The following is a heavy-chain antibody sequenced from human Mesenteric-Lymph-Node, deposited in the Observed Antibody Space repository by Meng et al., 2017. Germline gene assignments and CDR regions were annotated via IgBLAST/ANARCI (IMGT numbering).Heavy chain of an antibody. CDR2: INHSGST. V-gene: IGHV4-34*01. Sequence: AQLLHGRHALLTPSDTLSLNCALFGGSFSGYSWNWIRKHPVKGWEWIREINHSGSTNFTPPLKSLVTISVDTSKNKFSLKLSSVTAADTAVYYCARRDGRISNWFDHWGQGTLVTVSS. J-gene: IGHJ5*02. CDR3: ARRDGRISNWFDH. CDR1: GGSFSGYS.